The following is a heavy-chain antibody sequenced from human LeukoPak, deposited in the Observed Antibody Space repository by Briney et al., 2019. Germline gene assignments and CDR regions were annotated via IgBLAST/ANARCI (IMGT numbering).Heavy chain of an antibody. CDR1: GGSFSGYY. CDR3: ARRTGPGTLDY. V-gene: IGHV4-59*01. J-gene: IGHJ4*02. CDR2: IYYSEST. D-gene: IGHD6-13*01. Sequence: PSETLSLTCAVYGGSFSGYYWSWIRQPPGKGLEWIGNIYYSESTNYNPSLKSRVTISVDTSKNQFSLKLSSVTAADTAVYYFARRTGPGTLDYWGQGTLVTVSS.